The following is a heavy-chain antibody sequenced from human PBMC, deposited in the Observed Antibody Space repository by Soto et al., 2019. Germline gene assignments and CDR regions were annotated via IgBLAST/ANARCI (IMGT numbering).Heavy chain of an antibody. Sequence: EVQLVESGGGLGQPGGSLRLSCAASGFTFSSNWMHWVRQAPGKGLEWVSRIKGDESSTDYADSVKGRFTIARDNAKNSFFMQMNCVRGEEMGVYFCARGAFRAYYFDSWGQGTLVTVSS. CDR3: ARGAFRAYYFDS. V-gene: IGHV3-74*01. CDR2: IKGDESST. CDR1: GFTFSSNW. J-gene: IGHJ4*02.